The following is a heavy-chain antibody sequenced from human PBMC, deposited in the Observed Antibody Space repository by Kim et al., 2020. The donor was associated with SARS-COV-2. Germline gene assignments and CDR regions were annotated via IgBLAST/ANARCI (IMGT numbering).Heavy chain of an antibody. Sequence: GGSLRLSCVASGISFNSYAMSWVRQAAGKGLEWVSAINGVGSNTFYANSVKGRFTISRDNSKNTLYLHMNGLRPEDTAVYFCAKDSSHYRFFDYWGQGTLVTVSS. CDR2: INGVGSNT. V-gene: IGHV3-23*01. CDR3: AKDSSHYRFFDY. CDR1: GISFNSYA. D-gene: IGHD6-6*01. J-gene: IGHJ4*02.